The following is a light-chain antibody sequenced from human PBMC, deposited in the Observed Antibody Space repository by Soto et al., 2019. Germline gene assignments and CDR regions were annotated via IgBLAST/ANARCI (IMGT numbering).Light chain of an antibody. CDR2: GNS. J-gene: IGLJ3*02. V-gene: IGLV1-40*01. Sequence: QSVLTQPPSVSGAPGQRVTIPCTGSSSNIGAGYDVHGYQQLPGTAPRVLIYGNSDRPSGVPDRFTGSKSGTSASLGITGLQAEDEADYYCQSYDSSLSGWVFGGGTKLTVL. CDR1: SSNIGAGYD. CDR3: QSYDSSLSGWV.